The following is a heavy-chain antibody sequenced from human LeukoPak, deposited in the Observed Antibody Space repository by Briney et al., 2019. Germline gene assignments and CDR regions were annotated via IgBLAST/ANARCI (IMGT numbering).Heavy chain of an antibody. CDR2: IYYSGST. D-gene: IGHD6-13*01. Sequence: SETLSLTCTVSGGSISSYYWSWIRQPPGKGLEWIGYIYYSGSTNYNPSLKSRVTISVDTSKNQFSLKLSSVTAADTAVYYCARVPPYLGYSSSWWYWYFDLWGRGTLVTVSS. V-gene: IGHV4-59*01. CDR3: ARVPPYLGYSSSWWYWYFDL. J-gene: IGHJ2*01. CDR1: GGSISSYY.